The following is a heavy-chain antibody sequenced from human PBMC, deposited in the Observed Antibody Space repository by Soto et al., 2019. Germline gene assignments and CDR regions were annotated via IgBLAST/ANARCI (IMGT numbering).Heavy chain of an antibody. Sequence: QLQLQESGPGLVKPSETLSLTCTVSGGSISSSSYYWGWIRQPPGKGLEWFGSIYYSGSTYYNPSPTTRLTRSVDTSKTQFSLKLSSVTAADTAVYYCAGVTYYHFWSGEGMDVWGQGTTVTVSS. CDR1: GGSISSSSYY. D-gene: IGHD3-3*01. J-gene: IGHJ6*02. V-gene: IGHV4-39*01. CDR2: IYYSGST. CDR3: AGVTYYHFWSGEGMDV.